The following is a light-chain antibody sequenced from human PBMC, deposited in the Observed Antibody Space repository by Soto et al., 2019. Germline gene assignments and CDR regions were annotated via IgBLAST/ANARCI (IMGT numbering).Light chain of an antibody. V-gene: IGLV2-14*01. J-gene: IGLJ2*01. CDR3: SSYTSNNHVI. Sequence: QSVLTQPASVSGSPGQSITISCTGTSSDVGGYNYVSWYQQHPDKAPKLMIYEVTNRPSGVSDRFSGSKSGNTASLTISGLQAEDEADYYCSSYTSNNHVIFGAGTQLTVL. CDR1: SSDVGGYNY. CDR2: EVT.